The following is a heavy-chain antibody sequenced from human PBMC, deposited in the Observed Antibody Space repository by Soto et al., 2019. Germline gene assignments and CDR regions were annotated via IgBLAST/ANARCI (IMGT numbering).Heavy chain of an antibody. CDR3: ARDGTGPFDY. Sequence: QVQLQESGPGLVKPSETLSLTCTVSGGSVSSGSYYWSWIRQPPGKGLEWIGYIYYSGSTNYNPSLKGRVTISVDTSKNQFSLKLSSVTAADTAVYYCARDGTGPFDYWGQGTLVTVSS. CDR2: IYYSGST. V-gene: IGHV4-61*01. CDR1: GGSVSSGSYY. J-gene: IGHJ4*02. D-gene: IGHD3-9*01.